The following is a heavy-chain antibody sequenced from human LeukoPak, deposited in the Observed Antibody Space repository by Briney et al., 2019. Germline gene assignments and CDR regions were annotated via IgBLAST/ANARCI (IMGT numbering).Heavy chain of an antibody. Sequence: GGSLRLSCAASGFTFGSYSMKTVRQAPGRGLEWVSSISSGSSYIYYADSVKGRFTISRGNAKSSLYLQMNSLRAEDTAVYYCASDFWSGYPIWGQGTMVTVSS. CDR1: GFTFGSYS. CDR3: ASDFWSGYPI. CDR2: ISSGSSYI. V-gene: IGHV3-21*01. D-gene: IGHD3-3*01. J-gene: IGHJ3*02.